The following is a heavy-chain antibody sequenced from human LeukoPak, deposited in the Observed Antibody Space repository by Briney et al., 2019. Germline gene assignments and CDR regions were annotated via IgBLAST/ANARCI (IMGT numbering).Heavy chain of an antibody. J-gene: IGHJ4*02. CDR1: GFTFSSYS. CDR3: ARDRMTTVDY. V-gene: IGHV3-21*01. Sequence: GVSLRLSCAASGFTFSSYSMNWVRQAPGKGLEWVSSISSSSSYIYYADSVKGRFTISRDNAKNSLYLQMNSLRAEDTAVYYCARDRMTTVDYWGQGTLVTVSS. D-gene: IGHD4-17*01. CDR2: ISSSSSYI.